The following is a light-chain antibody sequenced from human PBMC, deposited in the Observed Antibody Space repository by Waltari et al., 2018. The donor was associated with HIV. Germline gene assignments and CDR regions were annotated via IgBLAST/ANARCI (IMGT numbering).Light chain of an antibody. CDR3: GTWDKTFSVGV. V-gene: IGLV1-51*01. J-gene: IGLJ3*02. Sequence: QFVLTQPPSVSAAPGQKLNIACSGSSANIGNAFVSWYQVLPGAAPKLLIYDNSKRPSDVSEVFFASESGTSATLAITGLQTGDEADYYCGTWDKTFSVGVFGGGTKLTVL. CDR1: SANIGNAF. CDR2: DNS.